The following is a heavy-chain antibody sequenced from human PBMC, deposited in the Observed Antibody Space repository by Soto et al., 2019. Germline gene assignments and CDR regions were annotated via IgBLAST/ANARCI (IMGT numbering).Heavy chain of an antibody. V-gene: IGHV4-59*01. CDR3: ASSILTGYYYGMDV. CDR2: IYYSGST. J-gene: IGHJ6*02. Sequence: QVQLQESGPGLVKPSETLSLTCTVSGGSINSYYWSWIRQPPGKGLEWIGYIYYSGSTNYNPSLKSRVTISIATYKNQFSLKLSSVTAADTAVYYCASSILTGYYYGMDVWGQGTTVTVSS. D-gene: IGHD3-9*01. CDR1: GGSINSYY.